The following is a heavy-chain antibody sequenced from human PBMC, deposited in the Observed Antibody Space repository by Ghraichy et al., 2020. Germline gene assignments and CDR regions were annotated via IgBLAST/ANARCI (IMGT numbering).Heavy chain of an antibody. CDR2: ISSSSSYI. CDR1: GFTFSSYS. D-gene: IGHD3-16*02. Sequence: GGSLRLSCAASGFTFSSYSMNWVRQAPGKGLEWVSSISSSSSYIYYADSVKGRFTISRDNAKNSLYLQMNSLRAEDTAVYYCARDRNDLITFGGVIVKGAFDIWGQGTMVTVSS. CDR3: ARDRNDLITFGGVIVKGAFDI. V-gene: IGHV3-21*01. J-gene: IGHJ3*02.